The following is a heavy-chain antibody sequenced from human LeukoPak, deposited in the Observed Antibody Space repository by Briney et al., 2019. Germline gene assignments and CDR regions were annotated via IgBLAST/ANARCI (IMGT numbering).Heavy chain of an antibody. V-gene: IGHV3-23*01. D-gene: IGHD4-17*01. Sequence: GGSLRLSCAASGFTFTNYAMSWVRQAPGKGLEWVSAISGSGGSTYYADSVKGRFTISRDNSKNTLYLQMNSLRAEDTAVYYCAKGSYGDYAAVDYWGQGTLVTVSS. CDR2: ISGSGGST. CDR3: AKGSYGDYAAVDY. CDR1: GFTFTNYA. J-gene: IGHJ4*02.